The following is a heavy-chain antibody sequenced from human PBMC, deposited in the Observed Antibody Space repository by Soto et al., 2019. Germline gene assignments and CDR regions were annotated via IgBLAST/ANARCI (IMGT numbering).Heavy chain of an antibody. D-gene: IGHD3-22*01. CDR2: IIPLFGTA. CDR3: ARQFDYDTSGYYYAY. CDR1: GGTFNKYA. V-gene: IGHV1-69*13. Sequence: GASVKVSCKASGGTFNKYAIDWVRQAPGQGPEWMGGIIPLFGTANYAQKFQGRVTITADEATSTAYMELSRLRSEDTAVYYCARQFDYDTSGYYYAYWGQGTLVTVSS. J-gene: IGHJ4*02.